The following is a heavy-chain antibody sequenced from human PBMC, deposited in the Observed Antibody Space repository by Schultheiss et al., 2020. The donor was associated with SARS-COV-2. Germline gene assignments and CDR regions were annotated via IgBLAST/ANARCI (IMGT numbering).Heavy chain of an antibody. CDR3: AGSQLGNWFDP. Sequence: SQTLSLTCTVSGGSISSSSYYWGWIRQPPGKGLEWIGSIYYSGSTYYNPSLKSRVTISVDTSKNQFSLKLSSVTAADTAVYYCAGSQLGNWFDPWGQGTLVTVSS. D-gene: IGHD6-6*01. CDR1: GGSISSSSYY. J-gene: IGHJ5*02. V-gene: IGHV4-39*01. CDR2: IYYSGST.